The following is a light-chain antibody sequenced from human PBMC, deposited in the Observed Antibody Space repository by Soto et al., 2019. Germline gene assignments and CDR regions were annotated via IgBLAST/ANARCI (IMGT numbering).Light chain of an antibody. CDR1: QSVSSN. CDR2: GAS. J-gene: IGKJ5*01. V-gene: IGKV3-15*01. CDR3: QQYNNWLIT. Sequence: EIVMTQYPATLSVSPGERATLSCRASQSVSSNLAWYQQKPGQAPRLLIYGASTRATGIPARFSGSGSGTEFTLTISSLQSEDFAVYYCQQYNNWLITFCQGTRLEI.